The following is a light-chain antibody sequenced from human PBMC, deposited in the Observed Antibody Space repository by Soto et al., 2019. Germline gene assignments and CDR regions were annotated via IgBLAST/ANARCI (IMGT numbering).Light chain of an antibody. CDR2: GIS. CDR1: ESVSSTS. Sequence: EIVLTQSPGTLSLSPGERATLSCRASESVSSTSLAWYQQKPGQAPRLLMYGISSRATGIPDRFSGSGSGTDFTLTINRLEPDVFAVYFCQQYDNSVWTFGQGT. V-gene: IGKV3-20*01. CDR3: QQYDNSVWT. J-gene: IGKJ1*01.